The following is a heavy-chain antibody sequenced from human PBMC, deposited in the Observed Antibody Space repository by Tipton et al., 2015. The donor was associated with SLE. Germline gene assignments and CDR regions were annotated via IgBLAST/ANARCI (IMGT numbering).Heavy chain of an antibody. D-gene: IGHD5-18*01. CDR3: ARLHGYSYGHNWFDP. CDR1: GGSITNHY. Sequence: TLSLTCTVSGGSITNHYWSWIRQPPGKGLEWIGSISSAGSTHSNPSLKSRITISVDTSKNQFSLRLTEVIAADTTVYDCARLHGYSYGHNWFDPWGQGTLVAVSS. CDR2: ISSAGST. J-gene: IGHJ5*02. V-gene: IGHV4-59*11.